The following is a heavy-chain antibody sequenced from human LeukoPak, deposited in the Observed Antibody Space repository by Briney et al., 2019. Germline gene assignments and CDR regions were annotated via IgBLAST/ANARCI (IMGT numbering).Heavy chain of an antibody. D-gene: IGHD2-21*01. Sequence: ASVKVSCKVSGYTLTELSMHWVRQAPGKGLEWMGGFDPEDGETIYAQKFQGRVTMTEDTSTDTACMELSNLRSDDTAVYYCARPSHIGGELDYWGQGTLVTVS. CDR2: FDPEDGET. J-gene: IGHJ4*02. V-gene: IGHV1-24*01. CDR3: ARPSHIGGELDY. CDR1: GYTLTELS.